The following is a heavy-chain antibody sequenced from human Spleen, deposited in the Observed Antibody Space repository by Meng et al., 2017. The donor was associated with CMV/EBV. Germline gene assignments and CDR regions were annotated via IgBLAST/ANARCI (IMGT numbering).Heavy chain of an antibody. J-gene: IGHJ4*02. V-gene: IGHV3-48*03. CDR3: ARDFRVGATWDY. CDR2: ISSGGSTM. Sequence: GGSLRLSCTASGFTFGAYAMSWVRQAPGKGLEWVSYISSGGSTMYYADSVKGRFTISRDNANNSLYLQMDSLRAEDTAVYYCARDFRVGATWDYWGQGTLVTVSS. CDR1: GFTFGAYA. D-gene: IGHD1-26*01.